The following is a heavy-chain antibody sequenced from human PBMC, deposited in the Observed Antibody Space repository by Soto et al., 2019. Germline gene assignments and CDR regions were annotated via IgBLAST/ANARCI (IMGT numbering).Heavy chain of an antibody. CDR2: INAGNGNT. CDR1: GYTFTSYA. Sequence: QVQLVQSGAEVKKPGASVKVSCKASGYTFTSYAMHWVRQAPGQRLEWMGWINAGNGNTKYSQKFQGRVTITRDTAASTAYMELSSLRSEDTAVYYCARRAEVGAKIFDYWGQGTLVTVSS. V-gene: IGHV1-3*01. D-gene: IGHD1-26*01. CDR3: ARRAEVGAKIFDY. J-gene: IGHJ4*02.